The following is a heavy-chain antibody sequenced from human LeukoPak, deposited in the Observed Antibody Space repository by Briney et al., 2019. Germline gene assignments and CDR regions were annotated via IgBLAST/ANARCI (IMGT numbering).Heavy chain of an antibody. CDR2: IIPILGIA. D-gene: IGHD2-21*02. V-gene: IGHV1-69*04. Sequence: SVKVSCKASGGTFSSYAVSWVRQAPGQGLEWMGRIIPILGIANYAQKLQGRVTITADKSTSTAYMELSSLRSEDTAVYYCARVNCGGDCYYSWFDPWGQGTLVTVSS. CDR1: GGTFSSYA. CDR3: ARVNCGGDCYYSWFDP. J-gene: IGHJ5*02.